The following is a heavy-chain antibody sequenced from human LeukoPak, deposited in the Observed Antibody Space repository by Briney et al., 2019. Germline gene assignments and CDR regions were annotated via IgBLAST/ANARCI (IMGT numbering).Heavy chain of an antibody. Sequence: GGSLRLSCAASGFTFSSYAMSWVRQAPGKGLEWVSAISGSGGSTYYADSVKGRFTISRDNSKNTLYLQMNSLRAEDTAVYYCAKGSMVRGLGQYYFDYWGQGTLVTVSS. D-gene: IGHD3-10*01. CDR2: ISGSGGST. CDR3: AKGSMVRGLGQYYFDY. V-gene: IGHV3-23*01. CDR1: GFTFSSYA. J-gene: IGHJ4*02.